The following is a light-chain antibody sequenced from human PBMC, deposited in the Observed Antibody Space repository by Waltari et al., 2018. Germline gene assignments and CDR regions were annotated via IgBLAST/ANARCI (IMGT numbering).Light chain of an antibody. Sequence: EIVLTQSPGTLSLSPGEGATISCRTSQTIRTTYLAWYQQKPGQAPTLLIYGAFSRATCIPDRFTGSGSGTDFSLTISSLEPEDFATYYCQQYDISPLTFGGGTKVEIK. V-gene: IGKV3-20*01. CDR1: QTIRTTY. J-gene: IGKJ4*01. CDR3: QQYDISPLT. CDR2: GAF.